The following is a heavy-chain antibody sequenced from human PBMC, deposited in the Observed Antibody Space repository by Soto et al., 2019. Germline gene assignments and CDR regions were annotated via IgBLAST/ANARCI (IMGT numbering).Heavy chain of an antibody. J-gene: IGHJ5*02. CDR1: GCSISSSSEY. CDR3: ARHTIFGVVPNWFDP. Sequence: PWGTLSLTCTVCGCSISSSSEYWGWIRPPPGKGLEWIGYIYYSGSTHYNPSLKSRVTISVDTSKNQFSLKLSSVTAADTAVYYCARHTIFGVVPNWFDPWGQVILVTVSS. D-gene: IGHD3-3*01. V-gene: IGHV4-61*05. CDR2: IYYSGST.